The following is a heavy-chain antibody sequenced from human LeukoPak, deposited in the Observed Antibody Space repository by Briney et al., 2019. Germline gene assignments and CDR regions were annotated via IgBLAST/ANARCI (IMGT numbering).Heavy chain of an antibody. Sequence: PGESLKISCKGSGYSFSSYWIGWVRQMPGKGLEWMGIIYPGDSDTRYSPSFQGQVTTSADKSISTAYLQWSSLKASDTAMYYCARHTYLGPFGRGSSSPYYYYYAMDVWGQGTTVTVSS. V-gene: IGHV5-51*01. CDR2: IYPGDSDT. CDR3: ARHTYLGPFGRGSSSPYYYYYAMDV. D-gene: IGHD6-6*01. J-gene: IGHJ6*02. CDR1: GYSFSSYW.